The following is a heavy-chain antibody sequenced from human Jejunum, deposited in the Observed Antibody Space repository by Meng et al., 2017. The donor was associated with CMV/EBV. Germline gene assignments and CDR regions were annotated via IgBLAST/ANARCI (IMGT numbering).Heavy chain of an antibody. V-gene: IGHV3-30*19. J-gene: IGHJ4*02. Sequence: GYTFSNYWLAWVRQAPGKGLEWVAVTSYDGNTQYYTDSVKGRFTISRDNSDNMLYLQMNSLRADDTAVYYCARDGGGFNSSPFDHWGQGTLVTVSS. CDR3: ARDGGGFNSSPFDH. CDR2: TSYDGNTQ. CDR1: GYTFSNYW. D-gene: IGHD6-13*01.